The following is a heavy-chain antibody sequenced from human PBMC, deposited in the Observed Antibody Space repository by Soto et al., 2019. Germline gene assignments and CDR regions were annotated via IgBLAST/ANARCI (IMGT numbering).Heavy chain of an antibody. Sequence: EEQLVQSGAEVKKAGESLKISCRGSGYRFTSHWIGWVRQMPGKGLEWMGVIWPGDSDTRYSPSFQGQVTISADKSIRTAYLQWNSLKASDTAMYYCARHSPYSTSPSLGMDVWGQGTTVTVAS. CDR2: IWPGDSDT. CDR1: GYRFTSHW. CDR3: ARHSPYSTSPSLGMDV. D-gene: IGHD6-6*01. V-gene: IGHV5-51*01. J-gene: IGHJ6*02.